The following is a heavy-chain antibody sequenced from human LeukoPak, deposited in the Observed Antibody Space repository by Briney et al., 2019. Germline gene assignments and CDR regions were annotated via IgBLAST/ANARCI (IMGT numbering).Heavy chain of an antibody. CDR3: ARDSSSGWGYYFDY. Sequence: GGSLRLSCAASGFTFSSYSMNWVRQAPGKGLEWVSYISSSSSTLYYADSVKGRFSISRDNAKNSLYLQMNSLRAEDTAVYYCARDSSSGWGYYFDYWGQGTLVTVSS. J-gene: IGHJ4*02. CDR2: ISSSSSTL. CDR1: GFTFSSYS. V-gene: IGHV3-48*04. D-gene: IGHD6-19*01.